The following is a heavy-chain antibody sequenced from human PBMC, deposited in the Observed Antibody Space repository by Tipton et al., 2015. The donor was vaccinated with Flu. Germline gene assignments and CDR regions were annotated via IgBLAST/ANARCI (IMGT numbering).Heavy chain of an antibody. V-gene: IGHV3-7*03. CDR2: IKQDGSEK. J-gene: IGHJ3*01. Sequence: SLRLSCVASGLTFSSYWMSWVRQAPGKGLEWVANIKQDGSEKYYVDSVKGRFTISRDNAKNSLYLQMNSLRAEDTAVYYCARAVGGAAALWGQGTMVTVSS. CDR3: ARAVGGAAAL. D-gene: IGHD6-13*01. CDR1: GLTFSSYW.